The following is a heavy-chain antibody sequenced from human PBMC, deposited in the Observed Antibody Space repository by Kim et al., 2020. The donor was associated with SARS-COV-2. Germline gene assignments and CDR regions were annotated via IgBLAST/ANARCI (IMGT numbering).Heavy chain of an antibody. J-gene: IGHJ4*02. V-gene: IGHV3-15*01. CDR2: IKSKTDDGTV. CDR3: TTSLGTMTGTKGRFDY. CDR1: GFTFRNAL. D-gene: IGHD1-20*01. Sequence: GGSLRLSCAASGFTFRNALMNWVRQAPGKRLEWVGRIKSKTDDGTVDYAAPVKGRFTISRDDSRSMLYLQMNSLETDDTAVYYCTTSLGTMTGTKGRFDYWGQGTRVTVSS.